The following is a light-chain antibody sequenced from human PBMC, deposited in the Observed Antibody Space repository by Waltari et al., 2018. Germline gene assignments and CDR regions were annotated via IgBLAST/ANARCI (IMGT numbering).Light chain of an antibody. V-gene: IGKV3-20*01. CDR1: QSACWS. CDR3: QHYVRLPVT. CDR2: GAS. Sequence: EMVLTQSPGILSMSTGERATLSCRASQSACWSLAWCQQKPGRARRLLIYGASSRATGIPDRFSASGSGTDLSLSISVLEPEDFAVYYCQHYVRLPVTFGRGTKMEIK. J-gene: IGKJ1*01.